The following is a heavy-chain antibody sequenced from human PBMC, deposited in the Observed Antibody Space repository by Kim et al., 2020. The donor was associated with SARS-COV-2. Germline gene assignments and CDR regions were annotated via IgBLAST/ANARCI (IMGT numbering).Heavy chain of an antibody. D-gene: IGHD4-17*01. J-gene: IGHJ4*02. Sequence: GDSVKSRYTIYRDNSKNTLYLPMNSLRVEDTAVYYCARDEGDYGDYTIDYWGQGTLVTVSS. CDR3: ARDEGDYGDYTIDY. V-gene: IGHV3-30*01.